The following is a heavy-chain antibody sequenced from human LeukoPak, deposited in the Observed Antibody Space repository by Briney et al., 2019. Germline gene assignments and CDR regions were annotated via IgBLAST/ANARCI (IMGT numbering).Heavy chain of an antibody. CDR1: GFTFSSYG. CDR3: ARDHAFRAYFDY. Sequence: GGSLRLSCAASGFTFSSYGMHWVRQAPGKGLEWVAVIWYDGSNKYYADSVKGRFTISRDNSKNTLYLQMNSLRAEDTAVYYCARDHAFRAYFDYWGQGTLVTVSS. CDR2: IWYDGSNK. J-gene: IGHJ4*02. D-gene: IGHD2-2*01. V-gene: IGHV3-33*08.